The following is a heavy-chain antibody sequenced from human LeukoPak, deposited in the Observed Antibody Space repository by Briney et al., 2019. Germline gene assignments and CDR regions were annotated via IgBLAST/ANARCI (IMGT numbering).Heavy chain of an antibody. CDR2: IIPIFGTA. CDR3: TTRACHAGGCSSSFYYYYGLHF. CDR1: GNSISNYA. J-gene: IGHJ6*02. Sequence: GASVKVSCKASGNSISNYAVSWVQQAPGQGFEWMGGIIPIFGTADYAQKFQGRVTITADQSTSTTYMALSSLKSEDTATYYCTTRACHAGGCSSSFYYYYGLHFWGQGTTVSVSS. V-gene: IGHV1-69*13. D-gene: IGHD3-16*01.